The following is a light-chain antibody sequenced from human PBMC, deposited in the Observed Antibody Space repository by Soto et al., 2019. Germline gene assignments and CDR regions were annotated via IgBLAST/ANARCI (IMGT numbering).Light chain of an antibody. Sequence: DIQMTQSPSTLSASVGDRVTITCRASQSISSWLAWYQQKPGKAPKLLIYDASSLESGVPSRFRGSGSGTEFTLTISSLQPDDFATYYCQQSNSYPITFGQGTRLEIK. CDR3: QQSNSYPIT. CDR2: DAS. CDR1: QSISSW. V-gene: IGKV1-5*01. J-gene: IGKJ5*01.